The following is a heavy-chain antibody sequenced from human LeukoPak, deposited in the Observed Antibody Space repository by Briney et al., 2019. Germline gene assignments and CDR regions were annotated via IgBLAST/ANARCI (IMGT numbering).Heavy chain of an antibody. CDR2: IIPIFGTA. V-gene: IGHV1-69*05. J-gene: IGHJ4*02. Sequence: ASVKVSXKASGGTFSSYAISWMRQAPGQGLEWMGGIIPIFGTANYAQKFQGRVTITTDESTSTAYMELSSLRSEDTAVYYCARAYYDILTGYYGGYFDYWGQGTLVTVSS. CDR1: GGTFSSYA. CDR3: ARAYYDILTGYYGGYFDY. D-gene: IGHD3-9*01.